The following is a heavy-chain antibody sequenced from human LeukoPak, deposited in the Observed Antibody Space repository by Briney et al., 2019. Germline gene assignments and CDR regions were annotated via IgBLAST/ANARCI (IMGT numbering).Heavy chain of an antibody. J-gene: IGHJ5*02. D-gene: IGHD1-26*01. CDR1: GFALITYS. CDR3: ARDLSSYCLDKSYYWGWFDP. V-gene: IGHV3-30-3*01. Sequence: GRSLRLSCAASGFALITYSIHWVRQAPGKGLEWVAVISYDGGNKYYTDSVTGRFTVSRDTSSNTVYLQMDSLRTDDSAVYYCARDLSSYCLDKSYYWGWFDPWGQGTLVTVSS. CDR2: ISYDGGNK.